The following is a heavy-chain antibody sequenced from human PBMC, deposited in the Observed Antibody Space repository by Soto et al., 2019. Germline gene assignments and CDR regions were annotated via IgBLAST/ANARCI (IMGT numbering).Heavy chain of an antibody. CDR3: ARDGMFRRGYPYYFDY. D-gene: IGHD3-3*01. Sequence: VQLVESGGGLVQPGRSLRLSCAASGFTFSSFGMHWVRRAPGKGLEWVALIRDDGGAEFYAGSVKGRFTISRDNSKDTLYLQMNSLRAEDTAVYYCARDGMFRRGYPYYFDYWGLGTLVTVSS. V-gene: IGHV3-33*08. CDR2: IRDDGGAE. J-gene: IGHJ4*02. CDR1: GFTFSSFG.